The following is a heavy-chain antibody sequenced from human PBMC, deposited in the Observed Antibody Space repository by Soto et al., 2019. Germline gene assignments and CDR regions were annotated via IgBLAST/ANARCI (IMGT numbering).Heavy chain of an antibody. CDR2: ISAYNGNT. V-gene: IGHV1-18*04. J-gene: IGHJ6*02. CDR1: CYTFTSYG. Sequence: ASVKVSCKASCYTFTSYGISWVRQAPGQGLEWMGWISAYNGNTNYAQKLQGRVTMTTDTSTSTAYMELRSLRSDDTAVYYCARDHGYSYGYNYYGMDVWGQGTTVTVSS. CDR3: ARDHGYSYGYNYYGMDV. D-gene: IGHD5-18*01.